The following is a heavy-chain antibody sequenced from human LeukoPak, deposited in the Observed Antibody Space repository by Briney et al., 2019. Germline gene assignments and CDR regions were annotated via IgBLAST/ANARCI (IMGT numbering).Heavy chain of an antibody. J-gene: IGHJ4*02. D-gene: IGHD2/OR15-2a*01. CDR1: GFTFTTYW. Sequence: QPGGSLRLSCAASGFTFTTYWMSWVRQAPGKGLEWVANIKQDGNEKYYADSVKGRFTISRDNAKNSVYLQMNSLRAEDTAVYYCATIEAVRFHYWGQGTLVTVSS. CDR3: ATIEAVRFHY. V-gene: IGHV3-7*01. CDR2: IKQDGNEK.